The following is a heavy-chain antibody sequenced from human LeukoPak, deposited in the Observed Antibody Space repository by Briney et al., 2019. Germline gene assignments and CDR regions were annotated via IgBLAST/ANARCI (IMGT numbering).Heavy chain of an antibody. V-gene: IGHV3-48*01. D-gene: IGHD1-26*01. J-gene: IGHJ4*02. Sequence: GGSLRLSCAASGFTFSSYSMNWVRQAPGKGPEWVSYISSSSSTIYYADSVKGRFTISRDNAKNSLYLQMNSLRAEDTAVYYCATRELLWGQGTLVTVSS. CDR2: ISSSSSTI. CDR1: GFTFSSYS. CDR3: ATRELL.